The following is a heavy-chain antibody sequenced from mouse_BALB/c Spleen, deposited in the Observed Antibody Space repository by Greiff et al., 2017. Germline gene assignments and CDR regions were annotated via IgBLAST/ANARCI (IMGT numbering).Heavy chain of an antibody. J-gene: IGHJ4*01. D-gene: IGHD3-2*01. CDR3: ARVRQLGLLYAMDY. CDR2: IRNKANGYTT. CDR1: GFTFTDYY. V-gene: IGHV7-3*02. Sequence: EVHLVESGGGLVQPGGSLRLSCATSGFTFTDYYMSWVRQPPGKALEWLGFIRNKANGYTTEYSASVKGRFTISRDNSQSILYLQMNTLRAEDSATYYCARVRQLGLLYAMDYWGQGTSVTVSS.